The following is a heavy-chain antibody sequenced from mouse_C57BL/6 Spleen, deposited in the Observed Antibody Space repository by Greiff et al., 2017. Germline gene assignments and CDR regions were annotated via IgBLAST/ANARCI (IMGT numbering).Heavy chain of an antibody. Sequence: EVKLMESGGGLVQPGGSLKLSCAASGFTFSDYYMYWVRPTPEKRLEWVAYISNGGGSTYYPDTVKGRFTISRDNAKNTLYLQMSRLKSEDTAMYYCARGGYDGYYFDYWGQGTTLTVSS. CDR3: ARGGYDGYYFDY. J-gene: IGHJ2*01. CDR2: ISNGGGST. D-gene: IGHD2-3*01. CDR1: GFTFSDYY. V-gene: IGHV5-12*01.